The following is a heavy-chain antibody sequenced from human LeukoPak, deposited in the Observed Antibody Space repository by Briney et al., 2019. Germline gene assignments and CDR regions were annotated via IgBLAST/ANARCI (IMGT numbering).Heavy chain of an antibody. Sequence: GGSLRLSCAASGFTFSSYSMNWVRQAPGKGLEWVSSISSSSSYIYYADSVKGRFTISRDNAKNSLYLQMNSLRAEDTAVYYCTRDQVSVAGTGIDYWGQGTLVTISS. CDR1: GFTFSSYS. V-gene: IGHV3-21*01. J-gene: IGHJ4*02. CDR2: ISSSSSYI. D-gene: IGHD6-19*01. CDR3: TRDQVSVAGTGIDY.